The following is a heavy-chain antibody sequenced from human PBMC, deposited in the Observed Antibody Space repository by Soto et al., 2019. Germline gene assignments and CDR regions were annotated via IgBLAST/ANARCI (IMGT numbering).Heavy chain of an antibody. V-gene: IGHV3-30-3*01. Sequence: QVQLVESGGGVVQPGRSLRLSCAASGFTFSSYVMHWVRQAPGRGLEWVAVISYDGSNKYYADSVKGRFTISRDNSKNTLYLQMNSLRAEDTAMYYCARNTVDYWGQGTLVTVSS. CDR2: ISYDGSNK. CDR1: GFTFSSYV. J-gene: IGHJ4*02. D-gene: IGHD4-17*01. CDR3: ARNTVDY.